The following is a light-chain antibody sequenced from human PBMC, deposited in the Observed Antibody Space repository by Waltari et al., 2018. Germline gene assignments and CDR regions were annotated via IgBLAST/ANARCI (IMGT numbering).Light chain of an antibody. CDR1: QGIISW. V-gene: IGKV1-12*01. Sequence: DIQMTQSPSSVSASVGDRVTITCRASQGIISWLAWYQQKPGKAPKLLIYAASSLQSGVPSRFSGSGYGTDFTLTISSLQPEDFATYYCQQANSFPWTFGQGTKVEIK. J-gene: IGKJ1*01. CDR3: QQANSFPWT. CDR2: AAS.